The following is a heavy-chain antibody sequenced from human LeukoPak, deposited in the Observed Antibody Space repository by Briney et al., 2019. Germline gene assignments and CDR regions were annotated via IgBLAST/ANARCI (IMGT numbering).Heavy chain of an antibody. V-gene: IGHV1-2*02. CDR1: GYTFNGYY. D-gene: IGHD6-19*01. J-gene: IGHJ4*02. CDR3: ARDEGSGWILGHDY. CDR2: INPNSGGT. Sequence: GASVKVSCKASGYTFNGYYMHWVRQAPGQGLEWMGWINPNSGGTNYAQQFQGRVTMTRDTSISTAYMELSRLRSDDTAVYYCARDEGSGWILGHDYWGQGTLVTVSS.